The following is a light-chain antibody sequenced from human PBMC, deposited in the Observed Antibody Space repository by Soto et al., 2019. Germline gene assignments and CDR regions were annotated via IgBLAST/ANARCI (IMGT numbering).Light chain of an antibody. CDR2: DAS. CDR1: QSVSSSY. V-gene: IGKV3-20*01. CDR3: QQYGSSPLT. J-gene: IGKJ4*01. Sequence: EIVLTQSPGTLSLSPWERATLSCRASQSVSSSYLAWYQQKPGQAPRLLIYDASSRATGIPYRFSGSGSGTDFTLTISRLEPEDFAVFYCQQYGSSPLTFGGGTKVEIK.